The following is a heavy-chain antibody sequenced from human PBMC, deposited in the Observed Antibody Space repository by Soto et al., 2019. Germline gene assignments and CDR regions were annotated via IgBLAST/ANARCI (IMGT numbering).Heavy chain of an antibody. D-gene: IGHD6-13*01. CDR3: ARDNIAAAGEGYYYGMDV. Sequence: GGSLRLSCAASGFTFSSYSMNWVRQAPGKGLEWVSSISSSSSYIYYADSVKGRFTISRDNSKNTLYLQMNSLRAEDTAVYYCARDNIAAAGEGYYYGMDVWGQGTTVTVS. CDR1: GFTFSSYS. CDR2: ISSSSSYI. V-gene: IGHV3-21*01. J-gene: IGHJ6*02.